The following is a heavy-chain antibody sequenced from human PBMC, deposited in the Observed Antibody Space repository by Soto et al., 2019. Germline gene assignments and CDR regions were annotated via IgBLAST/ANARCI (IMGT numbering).Heavy chain of an antibody. V-gene: IGHV3-48*03. CDR3: ARKYYYDSSGYSMGAYYYYGMDV. Sequence: GGSLRLSCAASGFSFSSYEMNWVRQAPGKGLEWVSYISSSGSTIYYADSVKGRFTISRDNAKNSLYLQMNSLRAEDTAVYYCARKYYYDSSGYSMGAYYYYGMDVWGQGTTVTVSS. D-gene: IGHD3-22*01. CDR2: ISSSGSTI. J-gene: IGHJ6*02. CDR1: GFSFSSYE.